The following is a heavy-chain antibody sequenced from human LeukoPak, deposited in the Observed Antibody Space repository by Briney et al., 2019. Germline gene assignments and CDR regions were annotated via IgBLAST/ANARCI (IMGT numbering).Heavy chain of an antibody. CDR3: ARSRRTHDIVVVPGEFDP. V-gene: IGHV1-69*13. D-gene: IGHD2-2*01. CDR1: GGTFSSYA. CDR2: IIPIFGTA. Sequence: GASVKVSCKASGGTFSSYAISWVRQAPGQGLEWMGGIIPIFGTANYAQKFQGRVTITADESTSTAYMELSSLRSEDTAVYYCARSRRTHDIVVVPGEFDPWGQGTLVTVSS. J-gene: IGHJ5*02.